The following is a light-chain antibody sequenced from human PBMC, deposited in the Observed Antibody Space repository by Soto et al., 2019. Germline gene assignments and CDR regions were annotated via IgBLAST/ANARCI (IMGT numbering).Light chain of an antibody. CDR2: GAF. V-gene: IGKV3D-15*01. CDR3: QFYGDPSKT. CDR1: QSVSSN. Sequence: EILMSQSPVTLSVSPGERATLSCRASQSVSSNLAWYQQKPGQAPSLLIYGAFTRATGIPDRFTGSGSGTDFTLTISRLEPEDFAVYYCQFYGDPSKTFGQGTKVDIK. J-gene: IGKJ1*01.